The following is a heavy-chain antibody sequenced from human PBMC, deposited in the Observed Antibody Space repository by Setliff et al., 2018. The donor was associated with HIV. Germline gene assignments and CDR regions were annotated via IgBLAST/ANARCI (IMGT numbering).Heavy chain of an antibody. CDR1: GFTFCRYG. J-gene: IGHJ4*02. CDR3: AKEGSGSYYNDGAYYFDY. Sequence: PGGSLRLSCAASGFTFCRYGMHWVRQAPGKGLEWVAFISYDGSKKYDADFVKGRFTISRDNSKNTLYLQMNSLRIEDSGAYYCAKEGSGSYYNDGAYYFDYWGQGTLVTVSS. V-gene: IGHV3-30*04. CDR2: ISYDGSKK. D-gene: IGHD3-10*01.